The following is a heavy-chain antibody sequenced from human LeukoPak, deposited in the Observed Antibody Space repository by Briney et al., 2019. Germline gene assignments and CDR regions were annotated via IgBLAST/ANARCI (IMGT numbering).Heavy chain of an antibody. CDR3: ARESGYCSSTSCHDAFDI. D-gene: IGHD2-2*01. V-gene: IGHV1-8*01. CDR1: GYTFTSYD. J-gene: IGHJ3*02. CDR2: MNPNSGNT. Sequence: ASVKVSCKASGYTFTSYDINWVRQATGQGLEWMGWMNPNSGNTGYAQKVQGRVTMTRNTSISTAYMELSSLRSEDTAVYYCARESGYCSSTSCHDAFDIWGQGTMVTVSS.